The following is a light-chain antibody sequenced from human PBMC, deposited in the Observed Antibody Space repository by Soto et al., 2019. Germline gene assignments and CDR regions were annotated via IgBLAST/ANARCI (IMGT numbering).Light chain of an antibody. CDR3: GSWDSSLSAYV. CDR1: TPNIGGNP. J-gene: IGLJ1*01. CDR2: DDD. V-gene: IGLV1-51*01. Sequence: QSVMTQPPSVSAAPGKRVPISCFGTTPNIGGNPVSWYQQLPGTAPKLLIYDDDKRPSGIPDRFSGAKSGTSATLGITGFQTGDEADYYCGSWDSSLSAYVFGTGTKVTVL.